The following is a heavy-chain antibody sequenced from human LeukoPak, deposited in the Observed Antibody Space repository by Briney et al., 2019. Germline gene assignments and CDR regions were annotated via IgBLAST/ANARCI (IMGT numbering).Heavy chain of an antibody. V-gene: IGHV4-59*01. CDR1: GGSISSYY. CDR3: ARVYSGYDYYYYYYMDV. Sequence: SETLSLTCTVSGGSISSYYWSWIRQPPGKGLEWIGYIYYRGSTNYNPSLKSRVTISVDTSKNQFSLKLSSVTAADTAVYYCARVYSGYDYYYYYYMDVWGKGTTVTVSS. J-gene: IGHJ6*03. CDR2: IYYRGST. D-gene: IGHD5-12*01.